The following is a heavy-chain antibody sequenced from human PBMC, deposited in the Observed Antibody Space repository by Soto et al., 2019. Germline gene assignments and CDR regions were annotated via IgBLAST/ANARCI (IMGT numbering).Heavy chain of an antibody. V-gene: IGHV1-69*12. D-gene: IGHD4-17*01. CDR1: GGTFSSYA. J-gene: IGHJ6*02. Sequence: QVQLVQSGAEVKKPGSSVKVSCKASGGTFSSYAISWVRQAPGQGLEWMGGIIPIFGTASYAQKFQGRVTITADESTGTAYMELGSLRSEDTAAYYCARSYGSKAIHYNAMDVWGQGTTVTVSS. CDR2: IIPIFGTA. CDR3: ARSYGSKAIHYNAMDV.